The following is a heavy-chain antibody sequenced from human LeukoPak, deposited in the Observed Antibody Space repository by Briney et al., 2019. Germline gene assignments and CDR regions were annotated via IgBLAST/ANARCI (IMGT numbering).Heavy chain of an antibody. Sequence: HPGGSLRLSGAASGFTFSDHIMNWVRQLPGKRLEWVAYVSGSGSTVYYAVSVKGRFTISRDNGKSSLYLQMNSLRVEDTALYYCVRQFASWGQGTLVTVSS. V-gene: IGHV3-48*01. J-gene: IGHJ4*02. CDR2: VSGSGSTV. CDR3: VRQFAS. CDR1: GFTFSDHI.